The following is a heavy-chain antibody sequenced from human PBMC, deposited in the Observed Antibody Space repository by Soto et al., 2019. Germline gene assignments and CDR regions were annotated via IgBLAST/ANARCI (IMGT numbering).Heavy chain of an antibody. V-gene: IGHV3-13*01. Sequence: GSLRLSCAASGFTFSSYDMHWVRQATGKGLEWVSAIGTAGDTYYPGSVKGRFTISRENAKNSLYLQMNSLRAGDTAVYYCARAGAGGWYFDLWGRGTLVTVSS. CDR3: ARAGAGGWYFDL. CDR1: GFTFSSYD. CDR2: IGTAGDT. J-gene: IGHJ2*01. D-gene: IGHD6-19*01.